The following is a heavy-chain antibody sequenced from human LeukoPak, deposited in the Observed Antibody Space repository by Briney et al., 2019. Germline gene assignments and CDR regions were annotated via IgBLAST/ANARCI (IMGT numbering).Heavy chain of an antibody. V-gene: IGHV3-23*01. Sequence: GGSLRLSCAASGFTFSSYAMSWVRQAPGKGLEWVSYISSSSSTIYYADSVKGRFTISRDNSKNTLYLQMNSLRAEDTAVYYCAKGEGLDYWGQGTLVTVSS. D-gene: IGHD1-26*01. CDR3: AKGEGLDY. J-gene: IGHJ4*02. CDR1: GFTFSSYA. CDR2: ISSSSSTI.